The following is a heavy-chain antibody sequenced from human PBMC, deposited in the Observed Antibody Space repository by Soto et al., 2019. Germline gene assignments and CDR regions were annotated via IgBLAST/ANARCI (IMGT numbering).Heavy chain of an antibody. CDR3: ARGTAMVDFDY. V-gene: IGHV3-53*01. J-gene: IGHJ4*02. CDR1: GFTVSSNY. D-gene: IGHD5-18*01. CDR2: IYSGGST. Sequence: GGSLRLSCAASGFTVSSNYMSWVRQAPGKGLEWVSVIYSGGSTYYADSVKGRFTISRDNSKNTLYLQMNSLRAEDTAVYYCARGTAMVDFDYWGQGNLVTVSS.